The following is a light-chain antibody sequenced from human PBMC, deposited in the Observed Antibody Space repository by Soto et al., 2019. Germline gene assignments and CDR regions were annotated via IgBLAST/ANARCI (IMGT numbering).Light chain of an antibody. V-gene: IGLV2-14*01. J-gene: IGLJ3*02. CDR1: SSDVGNYNY. CDR2: EVN. CDR3: CLSPGSLTWL. Sequence: QSALTQPASVSGSPGQSITISCTGSSSDVGNYNYVSWYQQHPGKAPKLMIYEVNNRPSGVSNRFSGSKSGSTASLTISGLQAEDEAEYYCCLSPGSLTWLFGGGTKLTVL.